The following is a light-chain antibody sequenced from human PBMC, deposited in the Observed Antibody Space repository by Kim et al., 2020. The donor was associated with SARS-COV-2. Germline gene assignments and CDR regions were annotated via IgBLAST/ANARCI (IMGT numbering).Light chain of an antibody. CDR2: AAS. CDR1: QGISSY. Sequence: DIQLTQSPSFLSASVGDRVTITCRASQGISSYLAWYQQKPGKAPKLLIYAASTLQSGVPSRFSGSGSGTEFTLTISSLQPEDFATYYCQQLNSYPRLTFGVVTKVDIK. CDR3: QQLNSYPRLT. J-gene: IGKJ4*01. V-gene: IGKV1-9*01.